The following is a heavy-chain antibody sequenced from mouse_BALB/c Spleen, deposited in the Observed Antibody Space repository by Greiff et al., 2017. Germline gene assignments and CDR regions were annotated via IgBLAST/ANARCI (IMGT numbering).Heavy chain of an antibody. V-gene: IGHV1S29*02. CDR3: ARAYGSSSYAMDY. J-gene: IGHJ4*01. D-gene: IGHD1-1*01. Sequence: VQLQQSGPELVKPGASVKISCKASGYTFTDYKMHWVKQSHGKSLEWIGYIYPYNGGTGYNQKFKSKATLTVDNSSSTAYMELRSLTSEDSAVYYCARAYGSSSYAMDYWGQGTSVTVSS. CDR2: IYPYNGGT. CDR1: GYTFTDYK.